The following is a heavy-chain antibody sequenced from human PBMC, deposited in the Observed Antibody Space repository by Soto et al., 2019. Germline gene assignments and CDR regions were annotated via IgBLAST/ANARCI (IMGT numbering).Heavy chain of an antibody. J-gene: IGHJ4*02. CDR1: GFTFSDYG. CDR2: ISYDGSTE. CDR3: AKSEDDSSAYVGYFDS. V-gene: IGHV3-30*18. Sequence: GGSLRLSCAASGFTFSDYGMHWFRQTPDKGLEWLAVISYDGSTEYYRDSVKGRFTISRDNFENTLFLQMSGLRVEDTALYYCAKSEDDSSAYVGYFDSWGQGTLVTVSS. D-gene: IGHD3-22*01.